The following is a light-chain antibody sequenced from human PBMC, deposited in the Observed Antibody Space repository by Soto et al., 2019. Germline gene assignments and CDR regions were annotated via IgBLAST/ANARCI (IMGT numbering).Light chain of an antibody. CDR3: QQSYSTLEWT. J-gene: IGKJ1*01. Sequence: EIMLSQSPGTLSLSPGERATLSCRAIQSISSSYLAWYQQKPGQAPRLLIYGPSNRATGIPDRFSGSGSGTDFTLTISSLEPEDFATYYCQQSYSTLEWTFGQGTKVDIK. V-gene: IGKV3-20*01. CDR2: GPS. CDR1: QSISSSY.